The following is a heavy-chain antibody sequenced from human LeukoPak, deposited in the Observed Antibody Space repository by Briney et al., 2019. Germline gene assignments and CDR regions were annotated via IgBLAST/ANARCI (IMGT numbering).Heavy chain of an antibody. D-gene: IGHD6-13*01. J-gene: IGHJ1*01. Sequence: GGSLRLSCAASGFTFDDYAMHWVRQAPGKGLEWVSGFSWNSGSIGYADSVKGRFTISRDNAKNSLYLQMNSLRAEDTALYYCAKDIGGGIAAAGHFQHWGQGTLVTVSS. CDR1: GFTFDDYA. V-gene: IGHV3-9*01. CDR2: FSWNSGSI. CDR3: AKDIGGGIAAAGHFQH.